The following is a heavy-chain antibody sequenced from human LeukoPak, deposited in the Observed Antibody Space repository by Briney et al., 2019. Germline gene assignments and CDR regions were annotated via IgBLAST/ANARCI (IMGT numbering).Heavy chain of an antibody. Sequence: GESLKISCQGSGYSFTSYWIGWVRPMPGKGLEWMGIIYPGDSDTSYSPSFQGQVTISADKSISTAYLQWSSLKASDTAMYYCARQETTVTLDYWGQGTLVTVSS. D-gene: IGHD4-17*01. V-gene: IGHV5-51*01. CDR3: ARQETTVTLDY. CDR1: GYSFTSYW. CDR2: IYPGDSDT. J-gene: IGHJ4*02.